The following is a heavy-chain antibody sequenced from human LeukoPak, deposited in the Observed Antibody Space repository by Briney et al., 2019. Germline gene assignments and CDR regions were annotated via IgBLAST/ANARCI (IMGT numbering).Heavy chain of an antibody. CDR2: ISDSGGST. J-gene: IGHJ5*02. CDR1: GFTFSRYA. CDR3: AKNGWFGELLHWFDP. Sequence: GRSLRLSCAASGFTFSRYAMSWVRQAPGKGLEWVSAISDSGGSTYYAASVKGRFTISRDNSKNTLYLQMNSLRAEDTAVYYCAKNGWFGELLHWFDPWGQGTLVTVSS. D-gene: IGHD3-10*01. V-gene: IGHV3-23*01.